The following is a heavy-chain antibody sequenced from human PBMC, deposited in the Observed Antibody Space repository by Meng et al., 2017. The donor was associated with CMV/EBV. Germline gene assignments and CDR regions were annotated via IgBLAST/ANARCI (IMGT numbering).Heavy chain of an antibody. CDR1: GFTFDDYA. D-gene: IGHD5-18*01. Sequence: SLKISCAASGFTFDDYAMHWVRQAPGKGLEWVSGISWNSGSIGYVDSVKGRFTISRDNAKNSLYLQMNSLRAEDTALYYCAKALSGLVGYGVDIAFDIWGQGTMVTVSS. J-gene: IGHJ3*02. V-gene: IGHV3-9*01. CDR3: AKALSGLVGYGVDIAFDI. CDR2: ISWNSGSI.